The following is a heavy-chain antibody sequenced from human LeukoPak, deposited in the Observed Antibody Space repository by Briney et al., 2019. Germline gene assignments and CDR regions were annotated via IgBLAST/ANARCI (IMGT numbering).Heavy chain of an antibody. CDR1: GGSISSLY. Sequence: PSETLSLTCSVPGGSISSLYWSLIRQPPGKGLEWIGYIYYTGSTNYNPSLKSRVTMFVDMSKNQFSLRLSSVTPQDTAVYYCSRSDGASGFDYWGQGTLVTVSS. J-gene: IGHJ4*02. CDR3: SRSDGASGFDY. V-gene: IGHV4-59*12. D-gene: IGHD5-24*01. CDR2: IYYTGST.